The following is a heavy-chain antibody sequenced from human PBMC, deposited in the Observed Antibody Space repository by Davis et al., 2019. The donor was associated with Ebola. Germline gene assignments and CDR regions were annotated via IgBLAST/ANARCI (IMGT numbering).Heavy chain of an antibody. CDR3: TRDHSSDHSSFQDV. J-gene: IGHJ6*03. Sequence: GESLKISCAASGFTVSSTYMSWVRQAPGKGLEWVSVLYNSGNAYYAHSVKGRFTTFRDNSQNTLYLQMNRLRAEDTAVYFCTRDHSSDHSSFQDVWGKGTTVTVSS. D-gene: IGHD2-21*01. V-gene: IGHV3-53*01. CDR1: GFTVSSTY. CDR2: LYNSGNA.